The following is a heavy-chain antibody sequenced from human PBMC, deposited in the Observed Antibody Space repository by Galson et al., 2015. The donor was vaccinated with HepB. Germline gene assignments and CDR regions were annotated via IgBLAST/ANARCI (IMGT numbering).Heavy chain of an antibody. CDR2: ISWNSGSI. D-gene: IGHD3-10*01. J-gene: IGHJ6*02. CDR1: GFTFDDYA. Sequence: SLRLSCAASGFTFDDYAMHWVRQAPGKGLEWVSGISWNSGSIGYADSVKGRFTISRDNAKNSLYLQMNSLRAEDTALYYCAKGVGSFYYYYGMAVWGQGTTVTVSS. CDR3: AKGVGSFYYYYGMAV. V-gene: IGHV3-9*01.